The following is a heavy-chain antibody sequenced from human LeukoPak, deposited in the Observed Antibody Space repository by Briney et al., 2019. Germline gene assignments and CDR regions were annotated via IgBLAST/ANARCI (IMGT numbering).Heavy chain of an antibody. CDR1: GFTFSSYA. J-gene: IGHJ4*02. CDR3: VNTLPGYSSGWYTPAYFDY. D-gene: IGHD6-19*01. Sequence: PGGSLRLSCSASGFTFSSYAMHWVRQAPGKGLEYVSAISSNGGGTYYADSVKGRFTISRDNSKNTLYLQMSSLRAEDTAVYYCVNTLPGYSSGWYTPAYFDYWGQGTLVTVSS. CDR2: ISSNGGGT. V-gene: IGHV3-64D*09.